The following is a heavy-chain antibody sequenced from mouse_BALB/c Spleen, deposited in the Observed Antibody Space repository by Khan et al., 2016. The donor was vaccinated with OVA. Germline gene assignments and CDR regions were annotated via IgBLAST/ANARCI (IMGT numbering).Heavy chain of an antibody. CDR2: ISNLAYSI. CDR1: GFTFSDYG. J-gene: IGHJ4*01. Sequence: EVELVESGGGLVQPGGSRKLSCAASGFTFSDYGMAWVRQAPGKGPEWVAFISNLAYSIYYADTVTGRFTVSRENAKNNPYLEMSSLRAEDTAMYYCARSWAMDDWGQGTSVTVSS. CDR3: ARSWAMDD. V-gene: IGHV5-15*02.